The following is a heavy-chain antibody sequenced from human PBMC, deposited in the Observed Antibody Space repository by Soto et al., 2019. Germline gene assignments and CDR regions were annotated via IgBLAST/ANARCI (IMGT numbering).Heavy chain of an antibody. V-gene: IGHV3-53*01. D-gene: IGHD3-10*01. CDR1: GFTVSSNY. J-gene: IGHJ3*02. CDR3: ARAKWFGEVLGAFDI. Sequence: PGGSLRLSCAASGFTVSSNYMSWVRQAPGKGLEWVSVIYSGGSTYYADSVKGRFTISRDNSKNTLYLQMNSLRAEDTAVYYCARAKWFGEVLGAFDIWGQGTMVTVSS. CDR2: IYSGGST.